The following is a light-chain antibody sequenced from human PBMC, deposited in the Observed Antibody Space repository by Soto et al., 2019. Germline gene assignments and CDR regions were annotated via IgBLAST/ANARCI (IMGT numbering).Light chain of an antibody. Sequence: QSVLAPPASVSGSPGQSITISCTGTSSDVGAYNYVSWYHQHHPGKAPELIIYDVTDRPSGVSTRFSGSKSGNTASLTISGLQAEDEGDYYCSSYTTIKTVIFGGGTKLTVL. J-gene: IGLJ2*01. V-gene: IGLV2-14*01. CDR3: SSYTTIKTVI. CDR2: DVT. CDR1: SSDVGAYNY.